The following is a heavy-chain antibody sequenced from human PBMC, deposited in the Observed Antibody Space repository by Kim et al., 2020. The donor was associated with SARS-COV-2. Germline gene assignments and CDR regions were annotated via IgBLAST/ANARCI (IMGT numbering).Heavy chain of an antibody. J-gene: IGHJ3*02. D-gene: IGHD6-13*01. Sequence: GGSLRLSCAASGFTFSSYDMHWVRQATGKGLEWVSAIATAGDTYYPGSVKGRFTISRENAKNSLYLLMNSLRAGDTAVYYCARGYSSSWYWAFDIWGQGKMVTVSS. V-gene: IGHV3-13*01. CDR1: GFTFSSYD. CDR2: IATAGDT. CDR3: ARGYSSSWYWAFDI.